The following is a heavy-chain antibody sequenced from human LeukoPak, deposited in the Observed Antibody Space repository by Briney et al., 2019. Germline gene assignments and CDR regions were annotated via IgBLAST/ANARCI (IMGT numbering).Heavy chain of an antibody. CDR3: ARDQVGECYFDY. J-gene: IGHJ4*02. Sequence: GGSLRLSCAASGFTFNSYTMNWVRQAPGKGLEWVSYIVSHGRAIYYADSVKGRFTISRDNAQNSLFLHMNSLRAEDTAVYYCARDQVGECYFDYWGQGTLVTVSS. V-gene: IGHV3-48*01. CDR1: GFTFNSYT. CDR2: IVSHGRAI. D-gene: IGHD3-10*01.